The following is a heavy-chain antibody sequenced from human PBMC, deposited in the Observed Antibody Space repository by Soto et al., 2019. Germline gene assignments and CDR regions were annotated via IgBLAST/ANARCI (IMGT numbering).Heavy chain of an antibody. CDR3: ARDSIAVAGIPTDY. V-gene: IGHV3-21*01. Sequence: GGSLRLSCAASGFTFSSYSMNWVRQAPGKGLEWVSSISSSSSYIYYADSVKGRFTISRDNAKNSLYLQMNSLRAEDTAVYYCARDSIAVAGIPTDYWGQGTLVTVSS. D-gene: IGHD6-19*01. CDR1: GFTFSSYS. J-gene: IGHJ4*02. CDR2: ISSSSSYI.